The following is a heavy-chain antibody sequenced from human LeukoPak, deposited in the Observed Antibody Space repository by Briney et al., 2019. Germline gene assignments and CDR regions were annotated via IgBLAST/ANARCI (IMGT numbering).Heavy chain of an antibody. J-gene: IGHJ4*02. Sequence: GESLKISCKGSGYSFTSYWIGWVRQLPGKGLEWMGIIYPGDSDTRYSPSFQGQVTISADKSISTAYLQWSSLKASDTAMYYCARQLTYYYDSSGYFDYWGQGTLVTVSS. V-gene: IGHV5-51*01. D-gene: IGHD3-22*01. CDR3: ARQLTYYYDSSGYFDY. CDR2: IYPGDSDT. CDR1: GYSFTSYW.